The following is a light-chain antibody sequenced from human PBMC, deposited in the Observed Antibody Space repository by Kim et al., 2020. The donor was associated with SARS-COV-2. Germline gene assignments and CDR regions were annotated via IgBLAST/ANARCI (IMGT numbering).Light chain of an antibody. J-gene: IGKJ2*02. CDR3: QQSYSTPRT. CDR2: AAP. CDR1: QTISNY. V-gene: IGKV1-39*01. Sequence: DIQMTQSPSSLSASVGDRVTITCRTSQTISNYLNWYQQKPGKAPKLLIYAAPNLQSGVPSRFSGSGSGTDFTLTISSLQSEDFATYYCQQSYSTPRTFGQGTKLEI.